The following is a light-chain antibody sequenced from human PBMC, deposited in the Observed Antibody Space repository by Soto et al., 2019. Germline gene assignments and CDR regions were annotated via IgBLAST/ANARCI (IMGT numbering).Light chain of an antibody. CDR1: SSDIGAYDY. Sequence: QSVLTQPASLSGSPGQSITISCTGTSSDIGAYDYVSWFQQHPGKAPKLMISEVNNRPSGVPERFSGSKSGTSASLAITGLQSEDEAHYYCQSYDTRVFGPVFGVGTKLTVL. CDR2: EVN. CDR3: QSYDTRVFGPV. V-gene: IGLV2-14*01. J-gene: IGLJ2*01.